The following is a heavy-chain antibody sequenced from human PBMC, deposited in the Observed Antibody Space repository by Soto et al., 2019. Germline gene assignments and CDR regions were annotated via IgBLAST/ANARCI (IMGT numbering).Heavy chain of an antibody. CDR3: ARYDSSGDFDY. V-gene: IGHV4-30-2*01. Sequence: QLHLQESGSGLGNPSQPLPPPWGVSVPSITLVGYSGGGFGRPPGKGLEWIGYISHRGNTYYNPSLRSRVTISVDRYKNEFSRNLRSVTAADTAMYYCARYDSSGDFDYWGQGTLVTVSS. CDR2: ISHRGNT. D-gene: IGHD3-22*01. CDR1: VPSITLVGYS. J-gene: IGHJ4*02.